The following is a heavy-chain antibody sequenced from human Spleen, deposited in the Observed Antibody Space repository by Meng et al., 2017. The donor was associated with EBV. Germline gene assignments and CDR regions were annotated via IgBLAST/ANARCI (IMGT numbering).Heavy chain of an antibody. CDR3: ATTYGDDSHYFDY. D-gene: IGHD4-17*01. CDR2: IHHSGST. V-gene: IGHV4-4*02. Sequence: QATLTKWGAGLCNPSETRSLTCGVSGGATSSSKWWSWVRQPPGKGLEWIGEIHHSGSTNFNPSLKSRVTISVDKSKNQFSLKLSSVTAADTAVYYCATTYGDDSHYFDYWGQGTLVTVSS. CDR1: GGATSSSKW. J-gene: IGHJ4*02.